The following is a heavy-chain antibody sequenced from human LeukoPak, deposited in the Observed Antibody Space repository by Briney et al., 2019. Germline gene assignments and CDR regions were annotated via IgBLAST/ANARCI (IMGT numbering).Heavy chain of an antibody. CDR1: GFTFSGSA. Sequence: GGSLRLSCAASGFTFSGSAMHWVRQASGKGLEWVGRIRSKANSYATAYPASVKGRFTISRDDSKNTACLQMNSLKTEDTAVYYCTSNQIVGATYYYYYYMDVWGKGTTVTVSS. J-gene: IGHJ6*03. CDR2: IRSKANSYAT. D-gene: IGHD1-26*01. V-gene: IGHV3-73*01. CDR3: TSNQIVGATYYYYYYMDV.